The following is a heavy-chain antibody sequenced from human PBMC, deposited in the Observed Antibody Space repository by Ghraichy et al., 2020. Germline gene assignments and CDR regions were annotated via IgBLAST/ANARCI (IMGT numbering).Heavy chain of an antibody. CDR3: ARGVGAVAGHYYYGMDV. CDR1: GFTFSSYN. V-gene: IGHV3-21*01. Sequence: GGSLRLSCAASGFTFSSYNMNWVRQAPGKGLEWVSSISSSSNSINYADSVKGRFTISRDNAKNSLYLQMNSLRAADTAVYYCARGVGAVAGHYYYGMDVCGQGTTGTVSS. D-gene: IGHD6-19*01. CDR2: ISSSSNSI. J-gene: IGHJ6*02.